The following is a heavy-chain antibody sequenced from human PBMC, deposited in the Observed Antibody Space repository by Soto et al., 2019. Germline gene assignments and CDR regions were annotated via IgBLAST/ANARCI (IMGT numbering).Heavy chain of an antibody. J-gene: IGHJ5*02. Sequence: PXASLSLAFPVCGYSISSGDYWGWLRQPPGKGLEWIGSIYHGGSTYYNPSLNSRVTLSIDMTNNHVSLILNSVTAADTAVYYCARVGPWVPYYYDSSPYTFENWFDPWGQGALVTVSS. CDR2: IYHGGST. V-gene: IGHV4-38-2*02. CDR3: ARVGPWVPYYYDSSPYTFENWFDP. CDR1: GYSISSGDY. D-gene: IGHD3-22*01.